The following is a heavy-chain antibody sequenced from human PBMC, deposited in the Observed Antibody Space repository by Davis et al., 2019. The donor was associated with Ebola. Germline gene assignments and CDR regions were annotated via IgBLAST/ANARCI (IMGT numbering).Heavy chain of an antibody. D-gene: IGHD3-10*01. CDR3: ARGVLLWFRELSGFDP. CDR1: GYTFTSYD. V-gene: IGHV1-8*03. J-gene: IGHJ5*02. CDR2: MNPNSGNT. Sequence: ASVKVSCKASGYTFTSYDINWVRQATGQGLEWMGWMNPNSGNTGYAQKFQGRVTITRNTSISTAYMELSSLRSEDTAVYYCARGVLLWFRELSGFDPWGQGTLVTVSS.